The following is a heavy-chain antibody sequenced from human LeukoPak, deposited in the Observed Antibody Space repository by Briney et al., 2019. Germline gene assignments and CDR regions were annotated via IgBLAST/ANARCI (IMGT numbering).Heavy chain of an antibody. D-gene: IGHD5-18*01. V-gene: IGHV3-48*03. CDR2: IGSSGNTK. Sequence: GGSLTLSCEVSGLTFRTHEMNWVRHAPGKGLEWISLIGSSGNTKYYAESLMDRFTISRDNSKNSLYLQMDSLTAEDRAVYDCVTVFVAGYNFGIYDAFEIWGQGIMVSVSS. CDR3: VTVFVAGYNFGIYDAFEI. J-gene: IGHJ3*02. CDR1: GLTFRTHE.